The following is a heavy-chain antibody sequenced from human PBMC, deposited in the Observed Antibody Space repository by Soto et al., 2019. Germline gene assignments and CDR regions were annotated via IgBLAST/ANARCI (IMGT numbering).Heavy chain of an antibody. V-gene: IGHV4-30-4*08. CDR3: ARDLWGYCGTDCYPLDV. J-gene: IGHJ6*02. D-gene: IGHD2-21*02. Sequence: PSETLSLTCTVSGASVSSNNYYWTWIRQPPGRGLEWIGYIYSSGAAYFNPSLKSRLAISLDTSKNHFSLKLNSLTAADTAVYYCARDLWGYCGTDCYPLDVWGQGTTVTVSS. CDR1: GASVSSNNYY. CDR2: IYSSGAA.